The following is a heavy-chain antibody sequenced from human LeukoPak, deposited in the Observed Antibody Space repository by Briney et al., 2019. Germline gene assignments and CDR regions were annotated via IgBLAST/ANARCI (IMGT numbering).Heavy chain of an antibody. CDR2: INARNGNT. V-gene: IGHV1-3*01. CDR1: GYTFTSYS. Sequence: ASVKVSCKASGYTFTSYSMHWVRQAPAQRLEWMGWINARNGNTKYSQKFQGRVTITRDTSASRAYMELSSLRSEETAVYYCARSGEEGEAAAGLNWFDPWGEGTLVTVSS. J-gene: IGHJ5*02. CDR3: ARSGEEGEAAAGLNWFDP. D-gene: IGHD6-13*01.